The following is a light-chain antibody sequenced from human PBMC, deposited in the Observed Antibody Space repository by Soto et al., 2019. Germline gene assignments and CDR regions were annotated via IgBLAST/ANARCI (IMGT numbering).Light chain of an antibody. J-gene: IGKJ3*01. CDR1: QSVLYSSNNKNY. CDR2: WAS. Sequence: DIVMTQSPDSLAVSLGERATINCKSSQSVLYSSNNKNYLAWYQQKPGQPPKLLIYWASTRESGVPDRFSGSGSGTDFTLNISRLQAEDVAVYYCPQYYSTPFTFGPGTKVDIQ. CDR3: PQYYSTPFT. V-gene: IGKV4-1*01.